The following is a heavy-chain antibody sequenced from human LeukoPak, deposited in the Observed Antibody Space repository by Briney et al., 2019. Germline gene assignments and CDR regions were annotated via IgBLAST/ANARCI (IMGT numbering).Heavy chain of an antibody. J-gene: IGHJ4*02. CDR3: ARGKRSSTSCYGY. CDR2: INPNSGGT. V-gene: IGHV1-2*02. D-gene: IGHD2-2*01. CDR1: GYTFTGYY. Sequence: ASVKVSCKASGYTFTGYYMHWVRQAPGQGLEWMGWINPNSGGTNYAQKFQGRVTMTRDMSISTAYMELSRLRSDDTAVYYCARGKRSSTSCYGYWGQGTLVTVSS.